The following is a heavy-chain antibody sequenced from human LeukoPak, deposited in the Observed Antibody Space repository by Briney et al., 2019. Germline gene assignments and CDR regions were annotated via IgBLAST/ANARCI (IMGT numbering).Heavy chain of an antibody. D-gene: IGHD1-26*01. CDR1: GFPFSSYW. J-gene: IGHJ4*02. CDR2: IKQDGSKK. CDR3: VRDLGGRSGH. V-gene: IGHV3-7*01. Sequence: GGSLRLSCVASGFPFSSYWMTWVRQAPGKGLEWVANIKQDGSKKSYVDSVKGRFTISRDNAKNTLYLQMNSLTAEDTAVYYCVRDLGGRSGHWGQGTLVTVSS.